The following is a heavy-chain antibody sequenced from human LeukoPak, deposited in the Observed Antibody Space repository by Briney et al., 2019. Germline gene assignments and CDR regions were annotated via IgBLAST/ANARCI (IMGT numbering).Heavy chain of an antibody. CDR2: INPNSGGT. CDR3: ARAWGIVGAAGAFDI. V-gene: IGHV1-2*04. J-gene: IGHJ3*02. Sequence: ASVKVSCKASGYTFTGYYMHWVRQAPGQGLEWMGWINPNSGGTNYAQKFQGWVTMTRDTSISTAYMELSRLRSDDTAVYYCARAWGIVGAAGAFDIWGQGTMVTVSS. CDR1: GYTFTGYY. D-gene: IGHD1-26*01.